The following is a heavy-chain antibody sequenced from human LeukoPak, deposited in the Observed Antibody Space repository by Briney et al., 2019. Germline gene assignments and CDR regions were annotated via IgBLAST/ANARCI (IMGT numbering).Heavy chain of an antibody. J-gene: IGHJ4*02. CDR3: ARENYGDVFDY. CDR1: GFTFSTYS. D-gene: IGHD4-17*01. V-gene: IGHV3-48*01. Sequence: GGSLRLSCAASGFTFSTYSINWVRQAPGKGLEWVSYISSSSSTIYYADSVKGRFTTSRDNAKNSLYLQMNSLRAEDTTVYYCARENYGDVFDYWGQGTLVTVSS. CDR2: ISSSSSTI.